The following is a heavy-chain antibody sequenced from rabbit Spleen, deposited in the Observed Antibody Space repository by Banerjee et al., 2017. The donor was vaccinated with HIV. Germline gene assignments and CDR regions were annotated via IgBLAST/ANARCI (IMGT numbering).Heavy chain of an antibody. J-gene: IGHJ4*01. CDR3: AREVGIDVYRFSL. V-gene: IGHV1S45*01. CDR1: GFSFSSSYD. Sequence: QERLVESGGGLVQPGASLTLTCTASGFSFSSSYDICWVRQAPGKGLEWIACIYGGSSGSTYYASWAKGRFTISKTSSTTVTLQMTSLTATDTATYFCAREVGIDVYRFSLWGPGTLVTVS. CDR2: IYGGSSGST. D-gene: IGHD4-2*01.